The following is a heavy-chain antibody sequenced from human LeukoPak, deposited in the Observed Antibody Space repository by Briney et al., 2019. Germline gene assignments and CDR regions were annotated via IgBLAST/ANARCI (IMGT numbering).Heavy chain of an antibody. D-gene: IGHD2-15*01. CDR1: GGSISSYY. V-gene: IGHV4-59*01. CDR2: IYYSGST. J-gene: IGHJ4*02. CDR3: ARVGGSSVVDY. Sequence: PSETLSVTCTVSGGSISSYYWSWIRQPPGKGLEWIGYIYYSGSTNYDPSLKSRVTISVDTSKNQFSLKLSSVTAADTAVYYCARVGGSSVVDYWGQGTLVTVSS.